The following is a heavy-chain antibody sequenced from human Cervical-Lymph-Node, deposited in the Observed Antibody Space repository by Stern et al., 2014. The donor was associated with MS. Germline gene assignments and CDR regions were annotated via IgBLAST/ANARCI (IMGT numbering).Heavy chain of an antibody. Sequence: EVQLVESGGGLLQPGGSVKLSCAASGCTFINYRINWVRQAPGKGLVWVSHMKADGSTTAYAASVKGRFTISRDNAKNTLYLQMNSLRAEDTAVYYCARAGGYNAFDIWGQGTMVTVSS. CDR3: ARAGGYNAFDI. J-gene: IGHJ3*02. CDR1: GCTFINYR. CDR2: MKADGSTT. D-gene: IGHD5-24*01. V-gene: IGHV3-74*02.